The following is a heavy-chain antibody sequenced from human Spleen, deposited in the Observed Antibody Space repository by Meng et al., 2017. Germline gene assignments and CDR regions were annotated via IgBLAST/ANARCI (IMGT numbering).Heavy chain of an antibody. Sequence: GGSLRLSCAASGFTFSSYAMSWVRQAPGKGLEWVSAISGSGGSTYYADSVKGRFTISRDNSKNTLYLQMNSLGAEDTAVYYCAHTMIGPYAFDIWGQGTMVTVSS. CDR2: ISGSGGST. V-gene: IGHV3-23*01. D-gene: IGHD3-22*01. J-gene: IGHJ3*02. CDR1: GFTFSSYA. CDR3: AHTMIGPYAFDI.